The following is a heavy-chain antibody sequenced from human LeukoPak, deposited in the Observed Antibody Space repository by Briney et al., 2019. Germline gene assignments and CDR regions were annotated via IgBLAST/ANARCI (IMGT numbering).Heavy chain of an antibody. CDR1: GFTFPNSA. V-gene: IGHV1-58*02. CDR2: IVLGAGNT. J-gene: IGHJ5*02. CDR3: AAQRGASLHDFWSTRLFDP. Sequence: ASVKVSCKASGFTFPNSAMQWVRQARGQRLEWIGWIVLGAGNTVYSHKFHDRVTITRDISTNTAYMELSSLKSEDTAAYYCAAQRGASLHDFWSTRLFDPWGQGTLVTVSS. D-gene: IGHD3-3*01.